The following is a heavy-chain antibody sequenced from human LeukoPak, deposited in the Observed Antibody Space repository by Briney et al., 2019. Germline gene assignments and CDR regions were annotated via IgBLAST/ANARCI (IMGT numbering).Heavy chain of an antibody. Sequence: HGESLKISCKGSGYSFTSYWIGWVRQMPGKGLEGMGIIYPGDSDTRYSPSFQGRVTISADKSISTAYLQWSSLKASDTAMYYCARHVPLRYSYGYWFDPWGQGTLVTVSS. CDR3: ARHVPLRYSYGYWFDP. CDR1: GYSFTSYW. CDR2: IYPGDSDT. J-gene: IGHJ5*02. D-gene: IGHD5-18*01. V-gene: IGHV5-51*01.